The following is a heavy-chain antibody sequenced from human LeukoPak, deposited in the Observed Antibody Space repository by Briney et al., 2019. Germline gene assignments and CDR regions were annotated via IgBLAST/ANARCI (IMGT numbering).Heavy chain of an antibody. V-gene: IGHV3-33*06. Sequence: GGSLRHSSAASGFTFTSYGIHWVRQAPGKGLECVAIIWYDGSNKYYPDSVKGRFTVSRDNSKNTLYLQMNSLRAEDTAVYYCAKGRSGKDYWGQGTLVIVSS. CDR1: GFTFTSYG. J-gene: IGHJ4*02. CDR2: IWYDGSNK. CDR3: AKGRSGKDY. D-gene: IGHD1-26*01.